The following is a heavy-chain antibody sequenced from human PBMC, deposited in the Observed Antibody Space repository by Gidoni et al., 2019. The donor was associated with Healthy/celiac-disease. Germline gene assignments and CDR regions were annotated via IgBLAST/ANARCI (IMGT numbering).Heavy chain of an antibody. Sequence: QVQLVQSGAEVTKPGSSVKVSCKASGGTFSSYAISWVRQAPGQGLEWMGGIIPIFGTANYAQKFQGRVTITADESTSTAYMEMSSRRSEDTAVYYCARGGVGATVYYYGMDVWGQGTTVTVSS. V-gene: IGHV1-69*01. J-gene: IGHJ6*02. CDR3: ARGGVGATVYYYGMDV. CDR2: IIPIFGTA. D-gene: IGHD4-17*01. CDR1: GGTFSSYA.